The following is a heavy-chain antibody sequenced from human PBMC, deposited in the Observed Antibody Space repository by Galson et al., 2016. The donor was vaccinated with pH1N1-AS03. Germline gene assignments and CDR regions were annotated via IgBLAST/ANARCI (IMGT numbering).Heavy chain of an antibody. CDR2: IIAMFGTA. CDR1: GGTFSSYA. V-gene: IGHV1-69*06. Sequence: SVKVSCKASGGTFSSYAISWVRQAPGQGLEWMGGIIAMFGTANYAQKVQGRVTITADKSTSTAYMELSSLRYEDTAGYYCARDANYDFWRGNDAFDIWGQGTMVTVSS. D-gene: IGHD3-3*01. J-gene: IGHJ3*02. CDR3: ARDANYDFWRGNDAFDI.